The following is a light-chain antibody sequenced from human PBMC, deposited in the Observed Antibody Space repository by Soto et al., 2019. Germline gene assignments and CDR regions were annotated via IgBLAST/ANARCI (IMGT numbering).Light chain of an antibody. CDR1: SSDVGGYKY. CDR3: SSYTSSTTVV. CDR2: EVS. Sequence: QSVLTQPASVSGSPGQSITISCTGTSSDVGGYKYVSWYQQHPDKVPKLMIYEVSNRPSGVSTRFSGSKSGNTASLTISGLQAEDEADYYCSSYTSSTTVVFGGGTKLTVL. J-gene: IGLJ2*01. V-gene: IGLV2-14*01.